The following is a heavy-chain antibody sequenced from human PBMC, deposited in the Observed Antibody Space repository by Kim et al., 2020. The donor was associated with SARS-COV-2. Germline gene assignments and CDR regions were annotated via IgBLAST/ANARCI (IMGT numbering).Heavy chain of an antibody. CDR2: NT. J-gene: IGHJ5*01. D-gene: IGHD2-8*01. CDR3: AREMAGFDS. Sequence: NTVHADSVNGRLTHSRDNAKNTMFLQMKSLGAEETAIYYCAREMAGFDSWGQGTLVSVSS. V-gene: IGHV3-23*01.